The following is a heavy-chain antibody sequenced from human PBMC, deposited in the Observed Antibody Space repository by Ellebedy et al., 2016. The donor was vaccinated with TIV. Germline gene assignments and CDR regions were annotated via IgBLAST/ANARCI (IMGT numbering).Heavy chain of an antibody. CDR1: GGSISSGGHF. Sequence: SETLSLTXSVSGGSISSGGHFWSWIRQPPGKGLEWIGYISYSGTPYYNPSLKSRVTISVDTSKNHFSLNLSSVTAADTAVYYCARDRAGTDPSFDYWGQGSLVTVSS. CDR3: ARDRAGTDPSFDY. V-gene: IGHV4-30-4*01. CDR2: ISYSGTP. D-gene: IGHD3-10*01. J-gene: IGHJ4*02.